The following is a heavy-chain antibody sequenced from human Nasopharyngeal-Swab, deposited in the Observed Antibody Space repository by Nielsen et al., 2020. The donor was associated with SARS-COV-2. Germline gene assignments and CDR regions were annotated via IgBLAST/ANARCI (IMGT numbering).Heavy chain of an antibody. J-gene: IGHJ5*02. V-gene: IGHV4-39*01. CDR2: IYYSGST. Sequence: SETLSLTCTVSGGFISSSSYYWGWIRQPPGKGLEWIGSIYYSGSTYYNPSLKSRVTISVDTSKNQFSLKLSSVTAADTAVYYCARHWDLAAAQWFDPWGQGTLVTVSS. CDR1: GGFISSSSYY. CDR3: ARHWDLAAAQWFDP. D-gene: IGHD6-13*01.